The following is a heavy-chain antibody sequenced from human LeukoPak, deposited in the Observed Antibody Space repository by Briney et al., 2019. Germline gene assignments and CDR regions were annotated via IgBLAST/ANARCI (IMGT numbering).Heavy chain of an antibody. CDR3: ARDSREDGDY. CDR1: GGTFSSYA. V-gene: IGHV1-69*04. Sequence: ASVKVSCKASGGTFSSYAISWVRQAPGQGLGWMGRIIPILGIANYAQKFQGRVTITADKSTSTVYMELSSLRSEDTAVYYCARDSREDGDYWGQGTLVTVSS. CDR2: IIPILGIA. J-gene: IGHJ4*02. D-gene: IGHD1-26*01.